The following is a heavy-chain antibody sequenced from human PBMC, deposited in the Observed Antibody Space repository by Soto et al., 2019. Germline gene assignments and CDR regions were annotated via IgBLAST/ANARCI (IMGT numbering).Heavy chain of an antibody. CDR3: TMTTVTTWGY. D-gene: IGHD4-17*01. J-gene: IGHJ4*02. CDR2: IRSKANSYAT. Sequence: EVQLVESGGGLVQPGGSLKLSCAASGFTFCGSAMHWVRQASGKGLEWVGRIRSKANSYATAYAASVKGRFTISRDDSKNTAYLQMNSLKTEDTAVYYCTMTTVTTWGYWGQGTLVTVSS. V-gene: IGHV3-73*01. CDR1: GFTFCGSA.